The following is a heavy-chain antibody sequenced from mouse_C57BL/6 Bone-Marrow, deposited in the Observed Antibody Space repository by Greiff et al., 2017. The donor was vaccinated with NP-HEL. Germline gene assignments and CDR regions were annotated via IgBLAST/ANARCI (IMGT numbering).Heavy chain of an antibody. CDR1: GFTFSDFY. V-gene: IGHV7-1*01. CDR3: ARDEGELTGFAY. Sequence: EVQRVESGGGLVQSGRSLRLSCATSGFTFSDFYMEWVRQAPGKGLEWIAASRNKANDYTTEYSASVKGRFIVSRDTSQSILYLQMNALRAEDTAIYYCARDEGELTGFAYWGQGTLVTVSA. CDR2: SRNKANDYTT. J-gene: IGHJ3*01. D-gene: IGHD4-1*01.